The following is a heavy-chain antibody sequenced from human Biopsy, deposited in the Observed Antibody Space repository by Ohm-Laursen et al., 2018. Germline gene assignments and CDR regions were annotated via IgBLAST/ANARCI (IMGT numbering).Heavy chain of an antibody. D-gene: IGHD2-21*02. J-gene: IGHJ4*02. CDR3: ASRPNCGGDCSSGFDY. Sequence: SSVKVSCKASGFTFNRSAMQWVRQARGQRLEWIGWIVVGGGNTNYAQKFQERVTITRDMSTSTAYMELSSLRSEDTAVYYCASRPNCGGDCSSGFDYWGQGTLVTVSS. V-gene: IGHV1-58*02. CDR2: IVVGGGNT. CDR1: GFTFNRSA.